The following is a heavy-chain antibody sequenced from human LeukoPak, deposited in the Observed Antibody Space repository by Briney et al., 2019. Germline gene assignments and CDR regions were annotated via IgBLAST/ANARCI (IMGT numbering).Heavy chain of an antibody. Sequence: GGSLRLSCAASGFAFRSYAMSWVRQAPGKGLEWVSAISGSGDTTDYADSVKGRFTISRDNSKDTLYLQMNSLRAEDTAIYSRARDSNIATRRYYFNSWGQGTLVTVSS. CDR2: ISGSGDTT. V-gene: IGHV3-23*01. CDR3: ARDSNIATRRYYFNS. CDR1: GFAFRSYA. D-gene: IGHD6-6*01. J-gene: IGHJ4*02.